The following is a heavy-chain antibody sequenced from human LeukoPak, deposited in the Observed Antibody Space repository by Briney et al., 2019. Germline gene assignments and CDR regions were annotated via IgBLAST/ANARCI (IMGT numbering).Heavy chain of an antibody. Sequence: GGSLRLSCAASGFTFRDSAMTWVRQAPGKGLEYVSGISSNGGSTYYADSVKGRFTISRDNSKNTLYLQMSSLRAEDTAVYYCVKGYCSSTSCYAFDYWGQGTLVTVSS. CDR2: ISSNGGST. CDR3: VKGYCSSTSCYAFDY. CDR1: GFTFRDSA. J-gene: IGHJ4*02. V-gene: IGHV3-64D*09. D-gene: IGHD2-2*01.